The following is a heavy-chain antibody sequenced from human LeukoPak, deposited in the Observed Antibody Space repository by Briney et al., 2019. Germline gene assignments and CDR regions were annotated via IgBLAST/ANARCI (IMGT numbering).Heavy chain of an antibody. CDR1: GFTFSSYA. V-gene: IGHV3-30-3*02. CDR2: ISYDGSNK. CDR3: AKSLEGFGEFPAFDY. Sequence: QPGRSLRLSCAASGFTFSSYAMHWVRQAPGKGLEWVAVISYDGSNKYYADSVKGRFTISRDNSKNTLYLQMNSLRAEDTALYYCAKSLEGFGEFPAFDYWGHGTLVTVSS. J-gene: IGHJ4*01. D-gene: IGHD3-10*01.